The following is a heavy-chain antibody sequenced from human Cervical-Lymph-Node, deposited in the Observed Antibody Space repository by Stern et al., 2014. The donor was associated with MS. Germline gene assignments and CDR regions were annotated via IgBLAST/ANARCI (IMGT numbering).Heavy chain of an antibody. CDR3: ARGGVTRGGYDC. CDR2: ISSGSSYI. D-gene: IGHD3-22*01. J-gene: IGHJ4*02. V-gene: IGHV3-21*01. CDR1: GFTFNSYS. Sequence: VQLVESGGGLVQPGGSLRLSCAASGFTFNSYSMNWVRQAPGKGLEWVSFISSGSSYIYYADSVKGRFTISRENARNSLSLQMNNMRPEDNAVYYCARGGVTRGGYDCWGQGTLVTVSS.